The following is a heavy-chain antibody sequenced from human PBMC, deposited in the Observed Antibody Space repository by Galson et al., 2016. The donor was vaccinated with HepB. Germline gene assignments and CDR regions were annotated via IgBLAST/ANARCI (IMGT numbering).Heavy chain of an antibody. D-gene: IGHD4-17*01. V-gene: IGHV1-46*01. CDR3: ARGGDYTPDY. Sequence: SVKVSCKASGYTFTIYYMHWVRQAPGQGLEWMGIIHLSGGSTSYAQKFQGRVTVTRDTSTSTVYMELSSLRSEDTAVYYRARGGDYTPDYWGQGTLVTVSS. CDR2: IHLSGGST. J-gene: IGHJ4*02. CDR1: GYTFTIYY.